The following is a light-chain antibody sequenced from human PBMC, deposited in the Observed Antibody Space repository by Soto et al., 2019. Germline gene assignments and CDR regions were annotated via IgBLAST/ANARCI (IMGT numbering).Light chain of an antibody. J-gene: IGKJ2*01. CDR2: DAS. CDR1: QSISSW. Sequence: DIQMTQSPSTLSASVGDRVTITCRASQSISSWLAWYQQKPGKAPKLLIYDASSLEIGVPSRFSGSGSGTEFTLTISSLQPDDFATYYCQYDSSFGQGTKVDIK. V-gene: IGKV1-5*01. CDR3: QYDSS.